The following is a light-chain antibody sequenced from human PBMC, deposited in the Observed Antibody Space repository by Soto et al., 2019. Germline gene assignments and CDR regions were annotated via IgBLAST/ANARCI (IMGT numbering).Light chain of an antibody. Sequence: QSVLAQPPSASGSPGESVTISCIGSGSDVGFYNYVSWYQQHPGKVPKLIIYEVTKRPSGVPDRFSGSKSGNTASLTVSGLQAEDEADYYCSSYAGTNNHHAFGTGTKVTVL. V-gene: IGLV2-8*01. CDR3: SSYAGTNNHHA. J-gene: IGLJ1*01. CDR2: EVT. CDR1: GSDVGFYNY.